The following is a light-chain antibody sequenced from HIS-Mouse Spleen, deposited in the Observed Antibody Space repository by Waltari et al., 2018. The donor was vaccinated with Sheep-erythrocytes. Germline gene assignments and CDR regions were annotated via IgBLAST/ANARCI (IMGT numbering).Light chain of an antibody. CDR1: SSDVGGYNL. CDR2: DGS. Sequence: QSALTQPASVSGSPGQSITISCTGTSSDVGGYNLVSWYQQHPGKAPKLMIYDGSKRPSGVPYRFSGSKSGNTASLTISGLQAEDEADYYCCSYAGSYNHVFATGTKVTVL. V-gene: IGLV2-14*02. CDR3: CSYAGSYNHV. J-gene: IGLJ1*01.